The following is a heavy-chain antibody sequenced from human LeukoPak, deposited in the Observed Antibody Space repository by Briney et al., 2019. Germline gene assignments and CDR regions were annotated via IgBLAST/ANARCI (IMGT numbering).Heavy chain of an antibody. J-gene: IGHJ4*02. V-gene: IGHV3-21*01. D-gene: IGHD4-17*01. CDR2: ISSGSSYI. Sequence: KPGGSLRLSCAASGFTFSSYNMNWVRQAPGKGLEWVSSISSGSSYIYYADSVKGRFTISRDNAKNSLYLQMNSLRAEDTAVYYCTRGSYGDYGYWGQGALVTVSS. CDR3: TRGSYGDYGY. CDR1: GFTFSSYN.